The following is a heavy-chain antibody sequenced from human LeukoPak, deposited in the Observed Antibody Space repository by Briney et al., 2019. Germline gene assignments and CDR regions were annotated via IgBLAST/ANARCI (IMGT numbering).Heavy chain of an antibody. V-gene: IGHV4-39*01. Sequence: SETLSLTCTVSGGSISSSSYYWGWIRQPPAKGLEWIGSIYYSGSTYYNPSLKSRVTISVNTSKNQFSLKLSSVTAADTAVYYCARSDQFGELFDYWGQGTLVTVSS. CDR1: GGSISSSSYY. J-gene: IGHJ4*02. CDR2: IYYSGST. CDR3: ARSDQFGELFDY. D-gene: IGHD3-10*01.